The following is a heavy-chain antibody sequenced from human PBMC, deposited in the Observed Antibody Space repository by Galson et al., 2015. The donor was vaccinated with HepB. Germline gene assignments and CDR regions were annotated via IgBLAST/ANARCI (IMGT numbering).Heavy chain of an antibody. Sequence: TLSLTCTVSGGSISSGSYYWSWIRQPAGKGLEWIGRIYTSGSTNYNPSLKSRVTISVDTSKNQFSLKLSSVTAADTAVYYCARASWIQLWFDPWGQGTLVTVSA. CDR1: GGSISSGSYY. J-gene: IGHJ5*02. D-gene: IGHD5-18*01. CDR2: IYTSGST. CDR3: ARASWIQLWFDP. V-gene: IGHV4-61*02.